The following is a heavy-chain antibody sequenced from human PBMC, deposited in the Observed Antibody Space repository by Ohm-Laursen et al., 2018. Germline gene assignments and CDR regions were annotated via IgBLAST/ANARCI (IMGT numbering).Heavy chain of an antibody. J-gene: IGHJ4*02. D-gene: IGHD1-26*01. Sequence: SQTLSLTCPVSVDSISGRYWSWIRQPPGKGLEWIGNIDDNGNTNYNPSLKSRVTISINTSKNRFSLQLRFVTAADTAVYHCAGAPNLYYFDYWGQRTLVTVSS. CDR3: AGAPNLYYFDY. CDR2: IDDNGNT. CDR1: VDSISGRY. V-gene: IGHV4-59*08.